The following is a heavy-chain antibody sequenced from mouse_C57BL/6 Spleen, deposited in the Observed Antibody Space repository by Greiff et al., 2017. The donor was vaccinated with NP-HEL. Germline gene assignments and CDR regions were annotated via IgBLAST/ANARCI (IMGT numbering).Heavy chain of an antibody. D-gene: IGHD1-1*01. CDR1: GFTFSDYG. CDR2: ISSGSSTI. CDR3: ARGYYGSSYRTYWYFDV. Sequence: EVQGVESGGGLVKPGGSLKLSCAASGFTFSDYGMHWVRQAPEKGLEWVAYISSGSSTIYYADTVKGRFTISRDNAKNTLFLQMTSLRSEDTAMYYCARGYYGSSYRTYWYFDVWGTGTTVTVSS. J-gene: IGHJ1*03. V-gene: IGHV5-17*01.